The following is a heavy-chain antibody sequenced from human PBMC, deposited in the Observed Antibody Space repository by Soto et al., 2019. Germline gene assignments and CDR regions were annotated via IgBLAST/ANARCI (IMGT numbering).Heavy chain of an antibody. J-gene: IGHJ6*03. CDR1: GYTFTSYD. CDR3: AILGATYYDFWSGYPNMDV. Sequence: QVQLVQSGAEVKKPGASVKVSCKASGYTFTSYDINWVRQVTGQGLEWMGWMNPNSGNTGYAQKFQGRVTMTRNTSISTAYMELSSLRSEDTAVYYCAILGATYYDFWSGYPNMDVWGKGTTVTVSS. CDR2: MNPNSGNT. D-gene: IGHD3-3*01. V-gene: IGHV1-8*01.